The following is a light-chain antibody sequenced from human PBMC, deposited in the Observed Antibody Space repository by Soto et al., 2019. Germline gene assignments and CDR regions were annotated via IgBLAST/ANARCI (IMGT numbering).Light chain of an antibody. CDR3: AAWDDSLSGPV. J-gene: IGLJ3*02. CDR2: EVT. Sequence: QSVLTQPASVSGSPGQSIAISCTGTSGDVGGYDYVSWYQQHPDKAPKLMIYEVTKRPSGVPDRFSGSKSGTSASLAISGLRSEDEADYYCAAWDDSLSGPVFGGGTKLTVL. CDR1: SGDVGGYDY. V-gene: IGLV2-14*01.